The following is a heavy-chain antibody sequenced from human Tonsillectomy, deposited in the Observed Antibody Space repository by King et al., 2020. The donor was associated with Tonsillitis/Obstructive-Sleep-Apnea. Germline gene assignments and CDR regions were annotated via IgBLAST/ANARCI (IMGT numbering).Heavy chain of an antibody. J-gene: IGHJ4*02. V-gene: IGHV3-21*01. CDR2: IRSSSSYI. CDR1: GFTFRRYS. CDR3: ARGGAAVVSGVDY. D-gene: IGHD4-23*01. Sequence: VQLVESGGGLVKPGGSLRLSCASSGFTFRRYSMNWVRHAPGRGLEWVSSIRSSSSYIYYADSVKGRFTISRDNAKNSLYLQMDSLRAEDTAVYYCARGGAAVVSGVDYWGQGALVTVSS.